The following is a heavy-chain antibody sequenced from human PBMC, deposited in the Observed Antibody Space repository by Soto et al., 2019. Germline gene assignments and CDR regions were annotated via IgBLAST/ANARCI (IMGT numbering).Heavy chain of an antibody. V-gene: IGHV1-18*01. CDR1: GYTFTSYG. J-gene: IGHJ4*02. CDR3: ARDRRERDGYPTFDY. CDR2: ISAYNGNT. D-gene: IGHD5-12*01. Sequence: ASVKVSCKASGYTFTSYGISWVRQAPGQGLEWMGWISAYNGNTNYAQKLQGRVTMTTDTSTSTAYMELRSLRSDDTAVYYCARDRRERDGYPTFDYWGQGTLVTVSS.